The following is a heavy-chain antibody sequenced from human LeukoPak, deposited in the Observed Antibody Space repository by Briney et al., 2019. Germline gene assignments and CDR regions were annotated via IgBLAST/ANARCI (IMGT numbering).Heavy chain of an antibody. CDR3: ASKFYGSGSYSYYYYMDV. J-gene: IGHJ6*03. D-gene: IGHD3-10*01. Sequence: GASVKVSCKASGGTFIIYAISWVGQAPGQGVEGMGGIIPIFGTANYAQKFQGRVTITADKSTSTDYMELSSLRSEDTAVYYCASKFYGSGSYSYYYYMDVWGKGTTVTVSS. CDR1: GGTFIIYA. V-gene: IGHV1-69*06. CDR2: IIPIFGTA.